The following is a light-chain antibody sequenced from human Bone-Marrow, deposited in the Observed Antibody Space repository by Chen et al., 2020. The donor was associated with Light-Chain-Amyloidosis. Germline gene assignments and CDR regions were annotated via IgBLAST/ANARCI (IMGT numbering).Light chain of an antibody. CDR3: MQTLQPLRT. Sequence: IVMTQSPLSLAVTPGESASISCTSNQSLMQNNGYNFLDWYLQKPGQSPQLLIYLASDRASRVPDRFSGSGSGKDFTLKITSVEADDVGVYFCMQTLQPLRTFGQGTKLEI. CDR1: QSLMQNNGYNF. CDR2: LAS. J-gene: IGKJ2*01. V-gene: IGKV2-28*01.